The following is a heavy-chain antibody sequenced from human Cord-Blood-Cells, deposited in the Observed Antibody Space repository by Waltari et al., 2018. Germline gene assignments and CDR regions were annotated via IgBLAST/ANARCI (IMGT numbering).Heavy chain of an antibody. CDR3: ARGRTSCVDY. D-gene: IGHD2-2*01. CDR1: GGSFSGYY. CDR2: INHSGST. V-gene: IGHV4-34*01. J-gene: IGHJ4*02. Sequence: LLKPSETLSLTCAVYGGSFSGYYWSWIRQPPGKGLEWIGEINHSGSTNYNPSLKSRVTISVDTSTNQFSRKLSSVTAADTAVYYGARGRTSCVDYWGQGTLVTVSS.